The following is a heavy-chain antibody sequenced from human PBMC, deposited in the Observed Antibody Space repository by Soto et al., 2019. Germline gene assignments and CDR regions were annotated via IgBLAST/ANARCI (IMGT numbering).Heavy chain of an antibody. CDR3: AGLTGYSITYYENYYVAF. J-gene: IGHJ4*02. CDR2: VFHSGTA. Sequence: QVQLQESGPGLVKPSETLSLTCTVSGGSMHHYYWSWIRQPPGQGLEWIGYVFHSGTANYNPSLKSRLDISLATSKIQSSLGVSSVTAADTAVYYCAGLTGYSITYYENYYVAFWGQGALVSVSS. CDR1: GGSMHHYY. V-gene: IGHV4-59*01. D-gene: IGHD6-13*01.